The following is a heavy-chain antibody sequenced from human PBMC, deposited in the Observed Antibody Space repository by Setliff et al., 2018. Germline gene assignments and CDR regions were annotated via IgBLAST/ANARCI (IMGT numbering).Heavy chain of an antibody. CDR2: TIPSFGST. Sequence: ASVKVSCKASGGTFNSYAISWVRQAPGQGLEWMGGTIPSFGSTNYAQKFQDRVTIITDESTSTAYMELSSLRTEDTAVYYCAREGVDTRSSTDYRYYMDVWGKGTTVTVSS. CDR3: AREGVDTRSSTDYRYYMDV. J-gene: IGHJ6*03. D-gene: IGHD5-18*01. V-gene: IGHV1-69*05. CDR1: GGTFNSYA.